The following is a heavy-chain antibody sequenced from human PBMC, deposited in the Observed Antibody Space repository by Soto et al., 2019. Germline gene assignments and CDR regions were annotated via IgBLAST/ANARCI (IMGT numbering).Heavy chain of an antibody. D-gene: IGHD3-16*01. CDR2: ISPYTGNT. V-gene: IGHV1-18*01. CDR1: GYIFVNYG. CDR3: VMVDNYVTPTPQDV. Sequence: QVQLVQSGDEVKKPGASVKVSCKASGYIFVNYGIAWVRQAPGQGLEWMGWISPYTGNTHSATKIQGRLTMTTDTSTRTADMELGSLTSADTAVYYCVMVDNYVTPTPQDVWGQGTTVTVSS. J-gene: IGHJ6*02.